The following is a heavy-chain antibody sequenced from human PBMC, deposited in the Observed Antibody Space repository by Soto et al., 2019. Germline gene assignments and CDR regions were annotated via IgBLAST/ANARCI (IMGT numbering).Heavy chain of an antibody. J-gene: IGHJ5*02. CDR3: AREYKRIVVVTAMRWFDP. V-gene: IGHV4-34*01. D-gene: IGHD2-21*02. Sequence: SETMSLTWAVEGGSCSGYDCSWIRQHPGKGLEWIGEINHSGSTNYNPSLKSRVTISVDTSKNQFSLKLSSVTAADTAVYYCAREYKRIVVVTAMRWFDPWGQGTLVTVSS. CDR2: INHSGST. CDR1: GGSCSGYD.